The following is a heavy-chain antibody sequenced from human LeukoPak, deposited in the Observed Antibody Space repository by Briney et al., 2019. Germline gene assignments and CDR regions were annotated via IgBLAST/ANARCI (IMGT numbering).Heavy chain of an antibody. CDR2: TYYRSRWYN. J-gene: IGHJ5*02. V-gene: IGHV6-1*01. CDR3: VRDITAETFDSSGYRVATNWFDP. Sequence: SQTLSLTCAISGDIVSRDSAAWNWIRQSPSGGLEWLGRTYYRSRWYNDYAPSVKRRIVINPDTSKNHFSLQLNSVTPEDTAVYYCVRDITAETFDSSGYRVATNWFDPWGQGTLVTVSS. CDR1: GDIVSRDSAA. D-gene: IGHD3-22*01.